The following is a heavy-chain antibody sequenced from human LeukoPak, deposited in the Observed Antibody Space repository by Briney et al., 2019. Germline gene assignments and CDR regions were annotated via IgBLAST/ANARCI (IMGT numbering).Heavy chain of an antibody. Sequence: SETLSLTCTVSGTSMNTYYRSWVRQPPGKGLECVWYIYHSGSTNYNPSLRSRVTISVDTSKSQFSLKLSSVTAAETAVYFCARGGARGELLFVYWGQGTLVTVSS. V-gene: IGHV4-59*01. J-gene: IGHJ4*02. CDR2: IYHSGST. D-gene: IGHD3-10*01. CDR3: ARGGARGELLFVY. CDR1: GTSMNTYY.